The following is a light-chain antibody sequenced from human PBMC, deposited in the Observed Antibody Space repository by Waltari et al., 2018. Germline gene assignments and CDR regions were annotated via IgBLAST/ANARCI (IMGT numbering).Light chain of an antibody. CDR2: ATS. V-gene: IGKV3-20*01. J-gene: IGKJ2*01. CDR3: QHYGSSLYT. CDR1: QSLVNNY. Sequence: VVLTQFPGTLSLSLGETATLSCRTSQSLVNNYLAWYQQKPGQAPRLLIYATSTRASGIPDRFSGSESGTDFTLTISRLEPEDFAVYYCQHYGSSLYTFGQGTKLELK.